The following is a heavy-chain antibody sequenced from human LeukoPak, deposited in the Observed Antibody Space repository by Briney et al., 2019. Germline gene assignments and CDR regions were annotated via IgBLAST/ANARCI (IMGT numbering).Heavy chain of an antibody. CDR1: GFTFSDSA. D-gene: IGHD2-15*01. V-gene: IGHV3-73*01. CDR3: TRPDLGYCSGGTCFVY. J-gene: IGHJ4*02. CDR2: IRTKANTYAT. Sequence: GGSLRLSCAASGFTFSDSAMYWVRQASGKGLEWVGRIRTKANTYATAYAASVRGRFTISRDDSKNTAYLQMNSLRAEDTAIYYCTRPDLGYCSGGTCFVYWGQGTLVTVSS.